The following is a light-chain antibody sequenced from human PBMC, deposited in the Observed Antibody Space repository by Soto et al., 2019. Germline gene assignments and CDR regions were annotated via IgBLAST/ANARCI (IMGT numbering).Light chain of an antibody. Sequence: QSVLTQLPSVSGAPGQRVTISCTGSSSNIGAGYDVHWYQQLPGTAPKLLIYGNSNRPSGVPDRISGSKSGTSASLAITGLQAEDEADYYCQSYDNSLSGYVFGTGTKLTV. CDR2: GNS. V-gene: IGLV1-40*01. CDR3: QSYDNSLSGYV. J-gene: IGLJ1*01. CDR1: SSNIGAGYD.